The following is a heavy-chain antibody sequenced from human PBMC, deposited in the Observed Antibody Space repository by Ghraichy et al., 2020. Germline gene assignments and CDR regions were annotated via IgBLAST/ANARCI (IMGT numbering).Heavy chain of an antibody. CDR3: ARRGLLWFGDDAFDI. Sequence: ASVKVSCKASGYTFTSYGISWVRHAPGQGLEWMGWISAYNGNTNYAQKLQGRVTMTTDTSTSTAYMELRSLRSDDTAVYYCARRGLLWFGDDAFDIWGQGTMVTVSS. J-gene: IGHJ3*02. CDR1: GYTFTSYG. V-gene: IGHV1-18*04. CDR2: ISAYNGNT. D-gene: IGHD3-10*01.